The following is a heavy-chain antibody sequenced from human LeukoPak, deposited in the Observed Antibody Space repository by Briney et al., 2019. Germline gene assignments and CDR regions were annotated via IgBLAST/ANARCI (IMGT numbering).Heavy chain of an antibody. V-gene: IGHV4-34*01. CDR2: VNPRGST. J-gene: IGHJ4*02. CDR3: ARRRLGYYFDY. Sequence: SETLSLTCGVYGGSFSGYYWSWIRQPPGKGLEWIGEVNPRGSTNYNPSLKSRVTLSADTSKNQFSLTLNSVTAADTAVYYCARRRLGYYFDYWGQGTLVTISS. CDR1: GGSFSGYY. D-gene: IGHD5-24*01.